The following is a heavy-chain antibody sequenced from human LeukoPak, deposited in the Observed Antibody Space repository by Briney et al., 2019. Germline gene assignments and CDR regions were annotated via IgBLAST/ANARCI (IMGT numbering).Heavy chain of an antibody. V-gene: IGHV3-7*01. J-gene: IGHJ4*02. CDR1: GFTFSGSW. D-gene: IGHD5-24*01. CDR2: INPDGSQK. Sequence: GESLRLSCAASGFTFSGSWMNWVRQAPGKGLEWVASINPDGSQKRFVDSVMGRFTMSRDNAKNSLYLQMNSLRVEDTAVFYCAAWTDRGYNFWGQGTLVTVSS. CDR3: AAWTDRGYNF.